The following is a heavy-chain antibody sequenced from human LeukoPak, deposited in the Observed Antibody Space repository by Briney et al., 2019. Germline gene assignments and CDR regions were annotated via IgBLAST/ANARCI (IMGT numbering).Heavy chain of an antibody. CDR2: IYYSGTT. D-gene: IGHD3-10*01. Sequence: SETLSLTCTVSGGSISIISYDGGWIRQPRGTWLEWSGSIYYSGTTYYNPSLKSRVTISVDTSNNPYSLKPRSVTAATTAVYYWARQGGYYYGSGSYECLDYWGQGTLVTVSS. CDR1: GGSISIISYD. CDR3: ARQGGYYYGSGSYECLDY. J-gene: IGHJ4*02. V-gene: IGHV4-39*01.